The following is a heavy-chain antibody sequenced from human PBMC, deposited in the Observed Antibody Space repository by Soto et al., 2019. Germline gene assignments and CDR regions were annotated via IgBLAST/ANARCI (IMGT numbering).Heavy chain of an antibody. CDR2: ISGSGGST. J-gene: IGHJ5*02. V-gene: IGHV3-23*01. CDR3: AKDRGYGSGVHNWFDP. CDR1: GFTFSSYA. D-gene: IGHD3-10*01. Sequence: EVQLLESGGGLVQPGGSLRLSCAASGFTFSSYAMSWVRQAPGKGLEWVSAISGSGGSTYYADSVKGRFTISRDNSKNALYLQMTSLKAEDTAVYYCAKDRGYGSGVHNWFDPWGQGTLVIVSA.